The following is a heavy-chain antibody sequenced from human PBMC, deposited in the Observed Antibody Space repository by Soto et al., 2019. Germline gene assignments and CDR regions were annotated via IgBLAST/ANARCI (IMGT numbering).Heavy chain of an antibody. Sequence: QVHLQESGPGLVKPSGTLSLTCGVSGGSINNGYWWTWVRQPPGKGLEWIGEKDHSGSTNDNLSLKSRASISIDKSKNQFSVMLSSVTAADPAVYYCAYSSGWWRLDVWGQGTTVTVSS. CDR3: AYSSGWWRLDV. V-gene: IGHV4-4*02. D-gene: IGHD6-19*01. J-gene: IGHJ6*02. CDR1: GGSINNGYW. CDR2: KDHSGST.